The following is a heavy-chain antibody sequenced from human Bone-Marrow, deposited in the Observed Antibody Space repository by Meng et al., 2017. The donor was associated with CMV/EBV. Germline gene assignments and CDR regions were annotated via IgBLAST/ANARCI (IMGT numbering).Heavy chain of an antibody. J-gene: IGHJ4*02. V-gene: IGHV3-21*01. CDR3: AKNGAFSTSWAYYFDY. CDR1: GFTFSSYS. Sequence: GGSLRLSCAASGFTFSSYSMNWVRQAPGKGLEWVSSISSSSSYIYYADSVKGRFTISRDNAKNSLYLQMNSLRAEDTAVYYCAKNGAFSTSWAYYFDYWGQGTLVTVSS. D-gene: IGHD2-2*01. CDR2: ISSSSSYI.